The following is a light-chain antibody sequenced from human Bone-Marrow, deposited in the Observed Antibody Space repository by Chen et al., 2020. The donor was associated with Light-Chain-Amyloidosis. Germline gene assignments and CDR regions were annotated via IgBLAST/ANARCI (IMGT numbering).Light chain of an antibody. J-gene: IGLJ1*01. Sequence: QSVLTHPPSASRTPGQRVTISCSGASSNIGINYVYWYQHLPGAAPNLLNHRNNQRPAGVPDRFSASKSGTSAFLAISGLRSEDEADYYCAAWDGSLSGYVFGTGTKVIVL. CDR2: RNN. V-gene: IGLV1-47*01. CDR1: SSNIGINY. CDR3: AAWDGSLSGYV.